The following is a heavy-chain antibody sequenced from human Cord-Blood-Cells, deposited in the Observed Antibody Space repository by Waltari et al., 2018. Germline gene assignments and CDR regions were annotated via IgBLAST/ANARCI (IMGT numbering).Heavy chain of an antibody. V-gene: IGHV3-30*18. CDR1: GFPFSSYG. CDR2: ISYDGSNK. Sequence: QVQLVESGGGVVQPGRSLRLSWAASGFPFSSYGMHWVRQAPGKGLEWVAVISYDGSNKYYADSVKGRFTISRDNSKNTLYLQMNSLRAEDTAVYYCAKDLLEYSSSGFDYWGQGTLVTVSS. D-gene: IGHD6-6*01. J-gene: IGHJ4*02. CDR3: AKDLLEYSSSGFDY.